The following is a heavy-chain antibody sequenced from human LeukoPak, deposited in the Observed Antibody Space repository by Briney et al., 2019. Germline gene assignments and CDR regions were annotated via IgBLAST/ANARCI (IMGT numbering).Heavy chain of an antibody. CDR2: INPNSGGT. D-gene: IGHD2-21*02. CDR1: GYTFTGYY. CDR3: ATLVVTAMYYFDY. Sequence: ASVKVSCKASGYTFTGYYMHWVRQAPGQGLEWMGWINPNSGGTNYAQKFQGRVTMTRDTSISIAYMELSRLRSDDTAVYYCATLVVTAMYYFDYWGQGTLVTVSS. V-gene: IGHV1-2*02. J-gene: IGHJ4*02.